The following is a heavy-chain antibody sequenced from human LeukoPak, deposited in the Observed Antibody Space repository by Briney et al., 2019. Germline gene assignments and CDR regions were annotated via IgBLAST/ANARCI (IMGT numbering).Heavy chain of an antibody. J-gene: IGHJ4*02. CDR1: GVTFNNAW. CDR2: IKSKSDGGAT. D-gene: IGHD2-15*01. Sequence: GGSLRLSCADSGVTFNNAWVTWVRQAPGKGLEWVGRIKSKSDGGATDYAAPVQGRFTISRDDSKNTLYLQMNSLRTEDTAMYYCTTTGGRYCSGGVCYPPFDYWSQGTLVTVSS. CDR3: TTTGGRYCSGGVCYPPFDY. V-gene: IGHV3-15*01.